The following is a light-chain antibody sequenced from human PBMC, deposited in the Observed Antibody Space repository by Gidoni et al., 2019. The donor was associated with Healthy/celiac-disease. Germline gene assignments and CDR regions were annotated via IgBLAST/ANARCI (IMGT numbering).Light chain of an antibody. CDR1: QSVSSY. CDR3: QQRSNWPPIT. V-gene: IGKV3-11*01. Sequence: EIVLTQSPATLSVSPGERATLSCRASQSVSSYLAWYQQKPGQAPRLLIYDASNRATGIPARFRGSGSGTDFTLTIRSLEPEDFAVYYCQQRSNWPPITFGQGTRLEIK. J-gene: IGKJ5*01. CDR2: DAS.